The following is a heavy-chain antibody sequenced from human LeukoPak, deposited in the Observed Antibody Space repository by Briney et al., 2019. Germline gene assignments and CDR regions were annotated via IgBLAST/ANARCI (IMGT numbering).Heavy chain of an antibody. V-gene: IGHV3-21*01. CDR1: GFTFSSYS. J-gene: IGHJ4*02. CDR3: ARDPDGSGKDY. D-gene: IGHD3-10*01. CDR2: ISSSSSYI. Sequence: GGSLRLSCAASGFTFSSYSMSWVRQAPGKGLEWVSSISSSSSYIYYADSVKGRFTISRDNAKNSLYLQMNSLRAEDTAVYYYARDPDGSGKDYWGQGTLVTVSS.